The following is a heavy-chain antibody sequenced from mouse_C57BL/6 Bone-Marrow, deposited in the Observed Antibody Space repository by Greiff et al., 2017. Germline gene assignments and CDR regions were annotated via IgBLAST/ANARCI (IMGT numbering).Heavy chain of an antibody. J-gene: IGHJ4*01. CDR1: GYTFTSYG. D-gene: IGHD1-1*01. V-gene: IGHV1-81*01. CDR3: ARARYYYGSSPYAMDY. CDR2: IYPRSGNT. Sequence: QVQLKESGAELARPGASVKLSCKASGYTFTSYGISWVKQRTGQGLEWIGEIYPRSGNTYYNEKFKGKATLTADKSSSTAYMELRSLTSEDSAVYFWARARYYYGSSPYAMDYWGQGTSVTVSS.